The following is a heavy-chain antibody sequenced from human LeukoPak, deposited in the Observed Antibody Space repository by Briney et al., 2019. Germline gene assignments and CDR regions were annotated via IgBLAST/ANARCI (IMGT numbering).Heavy chain of an antibody. D-gene: IGHD2-15*01. CDR1: GFTFSRYI. CDR2: ISTSGITM. CDR3: ARDGYCSGGSCSRTFDY. V-gene: IGHV3-48*02. Sequence: RGSLRLSCAASGFTFSRYIMNWVRQAPGKGREWVSYISTSGITMYYADSVKCRFTISRDNAQNSLYLQMHSLRDEDTAVYYCARDGYCSGGSCSRTFDYWGQGTLVTVSS. J-gene: IGHJ4*02.